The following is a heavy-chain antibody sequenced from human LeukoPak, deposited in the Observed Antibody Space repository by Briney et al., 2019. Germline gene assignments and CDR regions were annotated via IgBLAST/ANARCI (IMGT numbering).Heavy chain of an antibody. D-gene: IGHD5-18*01. CDR3: ARPRPYGRELWFDAFDI. CDR2: IYPGDSDT. V-gene: IGHV5-51*01. Sequence: LGESLKISCKGSGFSFTSNWIAWVRQMPGKGPEWMGIIYPGDSDTRYSPSFQGQVTISADKSISTAYLQWSSLKASDTAMYYCARPRPYGRELWFDAFDIWGQGTMVTVSS. CDR1: GFSFTSNW. J-gene: IGHJ3*02.